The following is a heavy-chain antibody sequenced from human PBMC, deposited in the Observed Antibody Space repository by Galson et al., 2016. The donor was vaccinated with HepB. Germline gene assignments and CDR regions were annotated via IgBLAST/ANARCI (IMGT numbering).Heavy chain of an antibody. CDR1: GYRFTGQW. CDR3: ARLANHLDGSGDDNFDI. D-gene: IGHD3-22*01. CDR2: IYPGDSDT. V-gene: IGHV5-51*01. Sequence: QSGAEVKKPGESLKISCKASGYRFTGQWIGWVRQTPEKGLEWMGIIYPGDSDTRYSPSFQGQVTISADKSITTAYLQWSSLKASDTAMYYCARLANHLDGSGDDNFDIWGQGTMVTVSS. J-gene: IGHJ3*02.